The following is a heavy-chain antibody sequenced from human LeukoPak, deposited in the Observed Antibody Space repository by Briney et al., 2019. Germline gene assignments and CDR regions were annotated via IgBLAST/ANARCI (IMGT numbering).Heavy chain of an antibody. CDR1: GYTFTSYD. CDR2: ISAYNGNT. D-gene: IGHD3-3*01. V-gene: IGHV1-18*01. Sequence: ASVKVSCKASGYTFTSYDISWVRQAPGQGLEWMGWISAYNGNTNYAQKLQGRVTMTTDTSTSTAYMELRSLRSDDTAVYYCARNDFWSGYPLYYYYYMDVWGKGTTVTVSS. J-gene: IGHJ6*03. CDR3: ARNDFWSGYPLYYYYYMDV.